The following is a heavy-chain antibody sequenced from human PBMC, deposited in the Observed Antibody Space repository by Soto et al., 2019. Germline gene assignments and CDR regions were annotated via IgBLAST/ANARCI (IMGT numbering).Heavy chain of an antibody. D-gene: IGHD6-19*01. Sequence: QVQLQESGPGLVKPSETLSLTCTVSGGSVRSGSYYWSWIRQAPGKGLEWIGYIYYSGSTNYNPSLKSRVTISVDTSKNQFSLKLSSVTAADTAVYYCARGIEGWYQGRYYYGMDVWGQGTTVTFTS. CDR3: ARGIEGWYQGRYYYGMDV. J-gene: IGHJ6*02. V-gene: IGHV4-61*01. CDR1: GGSVRSGSYY. CDR2: IYYSGST.